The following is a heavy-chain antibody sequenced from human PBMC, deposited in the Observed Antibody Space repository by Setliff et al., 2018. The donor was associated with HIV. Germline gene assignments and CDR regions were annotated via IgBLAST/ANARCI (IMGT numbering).Heavy chain of an antibody. CDR2: ISGYNGHT. V-gene: IGHV1-18*01. Sequence: ASVKVSCKASGYTFSSFAMSWVRQAPGQGLEWVAWISGYNGHTNYAQRFQGRVTVTTDTSTSTAYMELRSLRSDDTAVYFCARVGPFEFDSSGYAEFWGQGTPVTVPS. CDR3: ARVGPFEFDSSGYAEF. J-gene: IGHJ4*02. CDR1: GYTFSSFA. D-gene: IGHD3-22*01.